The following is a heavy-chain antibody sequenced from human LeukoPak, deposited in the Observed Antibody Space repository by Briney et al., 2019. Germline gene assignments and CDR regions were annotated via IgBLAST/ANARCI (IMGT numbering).Heavy chain of an antibody. D-gene: IGHD6-6*01. Sequence: PGGSLRLSCAPSGFTFSSYGMHWVRQAPGKGLEWVAFIRYDGSNKYYADSVKGRFTISRDNSKNTLYLQMNSLRAEDTAVYYCAKDRIAARPTYFDYWGQGTLVTVSS. CDR1: GFTFSSYG. V-gene: IGHV3-30*02. J-gene: IGHJ4*02. CDR3: AKDRIAARPTYFDY. CDR2: IRYDGSNK.